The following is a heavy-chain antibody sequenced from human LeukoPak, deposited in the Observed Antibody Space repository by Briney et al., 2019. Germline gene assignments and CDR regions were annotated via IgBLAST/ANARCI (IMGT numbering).Heavy chain of an antibody. V-gene: IGHV3-21*01. CDR3: AKSVITMVRGVIPFCFDY. CDR1: GVTFSGYS. CDR2: ITATGLHI. J-gene: IGHJ4*02. Sequence: GGSLRLSCAGSGVTFSGYSMNWVRQAPGKGLEWVSAITATGLHIYYADSVKGRFTISRDNAKNSLYLQMNSLRAEDTAVYYCAKSVITMVRGVIPFCFDYWGQGTLVTVSS. D-gene: IGHD3-10*01.